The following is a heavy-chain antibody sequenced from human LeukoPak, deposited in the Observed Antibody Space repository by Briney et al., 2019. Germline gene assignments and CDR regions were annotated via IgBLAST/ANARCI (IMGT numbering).Heavy chain of an antibody. Sequence: PGRSLRLSCTASGFTFGDYSMSWFRQAPGKGLEWVGFIRSKTYGGTPEYAASVKGRFSISRDDSKRVAYLQMYSLKTEDTALYYCTRIGSGVRGSYTFDYWGQGTLVTVSS. CDR2: IRSKTYGGTP. J-gene: IGHJ4*02. D-gene: IGHD1-26*01. V-gene: IGHV3-49*03. CDR1: GFTFGDYS. CDR3: TRIGSGVRGSYTFDY.